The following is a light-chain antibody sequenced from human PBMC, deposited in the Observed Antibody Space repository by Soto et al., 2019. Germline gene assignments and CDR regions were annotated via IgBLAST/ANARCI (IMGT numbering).Light chain of an antibody. V-gene: IGKV1-6*01. CDR3: LQDHDDSWT. Sequence: IQMTQSPSSLSASVGYRITITCRASLDIGSDLSWYQQKPGKAPTLLIYAASNLQSGVPSRFRGSRSGTEFTLTVSSLQPEDFATYYCLQDHDDSWTFGQGTKVDIK. J-gene: IGKJ1*01. CDR1: LDIGSD. CDR2: AAS.